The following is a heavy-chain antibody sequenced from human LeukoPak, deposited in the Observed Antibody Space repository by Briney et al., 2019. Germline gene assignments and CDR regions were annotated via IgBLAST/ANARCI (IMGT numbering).Heavy chain of an antibody. CDR2: IYYSGST. CDR3: ARDRTAGY. CDR1: GGSISSYY. J-gene: IGHJ4*02. Sequence: PSETLSLTCTVSGGSISSYYWSWILQPPGEGLEWIGYIYYSGSTNYNPSLKSRVTISVDTSKNQFSLKLSSVTAADTAVYYCARDRTAGYWGQGTLVTVSS. V-gene: IGHV4-59*01. D-gene: IGHD6-25*01.